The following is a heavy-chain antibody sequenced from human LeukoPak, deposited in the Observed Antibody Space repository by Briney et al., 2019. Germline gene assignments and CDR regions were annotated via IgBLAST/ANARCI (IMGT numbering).Heavy chain of an antibody. CDR2: ISGSGGST. Sequence: GGSLRLSCAASGFTFSSYSMNWVRQAPGKGLEWVSAISGSGGSTYYADSVKGRFTISRDNSKNTLYLQMNSLRAEDTAVYYCAKGFSSSWYNPYYFDYWGQGTLVTVSS. CDR3: AKGFSSSWYNPYYFDY. J-gene: IGHJ4*02. D-gene: IGHD6-13*01. CDR1: GFTFSSYS. V-gene: IGHV3-23*01.